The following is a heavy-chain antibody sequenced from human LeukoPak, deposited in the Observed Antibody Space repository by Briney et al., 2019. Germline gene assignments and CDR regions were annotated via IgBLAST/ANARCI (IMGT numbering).Heavy chain of an antibody. D-gene: IGHD1-26*01. Sequence: GASVTVSFKASGYTFNSYGINWVRQAPGQGLEWLGWISVYNGQTNYAHKFQGRVTMTTDTSTRTVYMELRSLRSDDTAVYYCARDSGWELQHFYFDHWGQGTLVTVSA. J-gene: IGHJ4*02. CDR2: ISVYNGQT. V-gene: IGHV1-18*01. CDR1: GYTFNSYG. CDR3: ARDSGWELQHFYFDH.